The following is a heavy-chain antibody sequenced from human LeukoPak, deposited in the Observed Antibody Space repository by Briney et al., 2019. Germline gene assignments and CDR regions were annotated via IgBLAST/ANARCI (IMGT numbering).Heavy chain of an antibody. D-gene: IGHD6-13*01. CDR2: ISGSGGST. Sequence: PGGSLRLSCAASGFTFSSYAMSWVRQAPGKGLEWVSAISGSGGSTYYADSVKGRFTISRDNSKNTLYLQMNSLRAEDTAVYYCAKDAGMAAVLHATSIDYWGQGTLVTVSS. J-gene: IGHJ4*02. V-gene: IGHV3-23*01. CDR1: GFTFSSYA. CDR3: AKDAGMAAVLHATSIDY.